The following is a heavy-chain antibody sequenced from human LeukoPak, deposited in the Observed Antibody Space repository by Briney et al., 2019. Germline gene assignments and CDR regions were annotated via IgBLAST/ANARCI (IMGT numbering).Heavy chain of an antibody. CDR2: IYTSGGT. Sequence: SETLSLTCTVSGGSISSYYWSWIRQPAGKGLEWIGRIYTSGGTNYNPSFKSRVTMSVDTSKNQFSLKLSSVTAADTAVYYCARDGRPLEMAGYEYYFDYWGQGTLVTVSS. CDR3: ARDGRPLEMAGYEYYFDY. J-gene: IGHJ4*02. CDR1: GGSISSYY. D-gene: IGHD5-12*01. V-gene: IGHV4-4*07.